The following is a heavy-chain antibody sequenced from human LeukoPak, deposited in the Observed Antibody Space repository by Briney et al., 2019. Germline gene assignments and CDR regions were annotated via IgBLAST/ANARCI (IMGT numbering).Heavy chain of an antibody. J-gene: IGHJ6*02. CDR2: IFYGGST. D-gene: IGHD5-24*01. CDR1: GGSISSYY. CDR3: ARLRRDGYSRLDV. V-gene: IGHV4-59*01. Sequence: KSSETLSLTCNVSGGSISSYYWSWIRQPPGKGLEWIGYIFYGGSTNYNPSLKSRVTMSVDTSKNQFSLELNSVTPADTAGYYCARLRRDGYSRLDVWGQGTTVTVSS.